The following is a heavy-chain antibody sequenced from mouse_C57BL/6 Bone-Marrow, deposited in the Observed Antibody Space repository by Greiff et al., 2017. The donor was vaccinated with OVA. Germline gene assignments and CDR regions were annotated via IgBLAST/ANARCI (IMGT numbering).Heavy chain of an antibody. Sequence: QVQLQQPGAELVMPGASVKLSCKASGYTFTSYWMHWVKQRPGQGLEWIGEIDPSDSYTNYNQKFKGKSTLTVDKSSSTAYLQLSSLTSEDSAVYYSARTLYYGSGAFDYWGQGTTLTVSS. V-gene: IGHV1-69*01. CDR3: ARTLYYGSGAFDY. CDR2: IDPSDSYT. CDR1: GYTFTSYW. D-gene: IGHD1-1*01. J-gene: IGHJ2*01.